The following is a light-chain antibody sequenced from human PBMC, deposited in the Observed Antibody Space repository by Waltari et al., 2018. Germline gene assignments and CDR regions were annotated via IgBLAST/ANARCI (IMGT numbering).Light chain of an antibody. CDR3: SSHSYSSAWP. Sequence: QSALTQPASVSASPGQSLSITCTGTSSDLGSYDLVAWCQQHPDKAPKLIMYEVGTRPAGLSARFSGSNSGTTASLTISGLQAEAEALYFCSSHSYSSAWPFGGGPLVTVL. CDR1: SSDLGSYDL. CDR2: EVG. V-gene: IGLV2-23*02. J-gene: IGLJ3*02.